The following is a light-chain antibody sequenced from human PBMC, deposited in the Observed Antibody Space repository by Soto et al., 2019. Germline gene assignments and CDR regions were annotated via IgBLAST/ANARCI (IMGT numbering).Light chain of an antibody. V-gene: IGKV1-5*01. CDR1: QSISSW. Sequence: DIQMTPSPSTLSASVVYIVTITCRSSQSISSWLAWYQQKPGKAPKLLIYDASSLESGVPSRFSGSGSGKEFTLTISSLQPDDFATYYCQQYNSYWKFGQGTKVDIK. CDR2: DAS. CDR3: QQYNSYWK. J-gene: IGKJ1*01.